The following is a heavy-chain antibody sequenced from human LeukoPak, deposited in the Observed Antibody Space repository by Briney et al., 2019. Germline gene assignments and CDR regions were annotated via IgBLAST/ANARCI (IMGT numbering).Heavy chain of an antibody. Sequence: GGSLRLSCAASGFTFSSYAMSWVRQAPGKGLEWVSAISGSGGSTYYADSVKGRFTISRDNSKNTLYLQMNSLRAEDTAVYYCAKGISRFWPGNNYFDYWGQGTLVTVSS. CDR3: AKGISRFWPGNNYFDY. V-gene: IGHV3-23*01. CDR2: ISGSGGST. CDR1: GFTFSSYA. J-gene: IGHJ4*02. D-gene: IGHD2/OR15-2a*01.